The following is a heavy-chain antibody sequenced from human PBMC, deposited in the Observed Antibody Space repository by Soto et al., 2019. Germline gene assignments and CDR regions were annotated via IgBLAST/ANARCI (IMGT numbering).Heavy chain of an antibody. CDR2: VVPILGTA. V-gene: IGHV1-69*10. Sequence: SVKVSCKPFGGFFSSYALSWVRQAPGQGLEWMGGVVPILGTANYAQKFQGRLTITADKSTTTAYMELSSLRSEDTAVYYCARERGYSNGFPFDYWGQGTLVTVSS. D-gene: IGHD5-12*01. CDR3: ARERGYSNGFPFDY. J-gene: IGHJ4*02. CDR1: GGFFSSYA.